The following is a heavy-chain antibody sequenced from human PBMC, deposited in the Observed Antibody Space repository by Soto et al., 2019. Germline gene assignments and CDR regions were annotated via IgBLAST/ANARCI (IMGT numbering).Heavy chain of an antibody. CDR1: RETFTKYV. D-gene: IGHD5-18*01. CDR3: ARDPGYSYGYN. J-gene: IGHJ4*02. V-gene: IGHV1-3*01. CDR2: INAGNGNT. Sequence: VNGSSEIGRETFTKYVYIWVGQAPGQRLEWMGWINAGNGNTKYSQKFQGRVTITRDTSASTAYMELSSLRSEDTAVYYCARDPGYSYGYNWGQGTLVTVSS.